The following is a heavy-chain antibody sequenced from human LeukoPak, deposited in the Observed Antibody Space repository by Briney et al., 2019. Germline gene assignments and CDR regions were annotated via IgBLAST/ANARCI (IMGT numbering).Heavy chain of an antibody. CDR2: INHSGST. Sequence: PSETLSLTCAVYGGSFSGYYWSWIRQPPGKGLEWIGEINHSGSTNYNPSLKSRVTISVDTSKNQFSLKLSSVTAADTAVYYCARQGRYMAAAGTPNFDYWGQGTLVTVSS. CDR3: ARQGRYMAAAGTPNFDY. V-gene: IGHV4-34*01. D-gene: IGHD6-13*01. CDR1: GGSFSGYY. J-gene: IGHJ4*02.